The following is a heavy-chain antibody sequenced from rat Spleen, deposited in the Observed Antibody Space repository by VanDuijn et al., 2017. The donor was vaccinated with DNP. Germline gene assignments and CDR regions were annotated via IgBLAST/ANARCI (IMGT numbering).Heavy chain of an antibody. J-gene: IGHJ4*01. V-gene: IGHV5-7*01. CDR3: AREYGGSAGAMDA. Sequence: EVQLVESGGGLVQPGRSMKLSCVASGFTFRDYGMAWVLQAPTKGLEWVATISYDGSSTYYRDSVKGRFTISRDNAKSTLYLQMDSLRSEDTATYYCAREYGGSAGAMDAWGQGTSVTVSS. CDR1: GFTFRDYG. D-gene: IGHD1-11*01. CDR2: ISYDGSST.